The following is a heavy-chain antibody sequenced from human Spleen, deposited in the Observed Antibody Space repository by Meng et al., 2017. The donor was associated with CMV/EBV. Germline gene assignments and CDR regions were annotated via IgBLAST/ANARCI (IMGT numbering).Heavy chain of an antibody. V-gene: IGHV3-23*03. CDR3: ASDYYDSGGYHPVEFDY. CDR2: IYSGGSST. J-gene: IGHJ4*02. CDR1: GFTFSSYA. Sequence: GGSLRLSCAASGFTFSSYAMSWVRQAPGKGLEWVSVIYSGGSSTYYADSVKGRFTISRDNAKNSLYLQMNSLRAEDTAVYYCASDYYDSGGYHPVEFDYWGQGTLVTVSS. D-gene: IGHD3-22*01.